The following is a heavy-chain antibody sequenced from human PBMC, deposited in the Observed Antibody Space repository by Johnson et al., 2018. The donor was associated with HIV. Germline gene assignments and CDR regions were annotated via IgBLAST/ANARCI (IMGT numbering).Heavy chain of an antibody. CDR2: ISYDGSNK. Sequence: QVQLVESGGGVVQPGGSLRLSCAASGFTFSSYGMHWVRQAPGKGLEWVAVISYDGSNKYYADSVKGRFTISRDNSKNTLYLQMNSLRAEDTAVYYCAKELALYSSGYGGDAFVIWGQGTMVTVSS. V-gene: IGHV3-33*05. J-gene: IGHJ3*02. CDR1: GFTFSSYG. CDR3: AKELALYSSGYGGDAFVI. D-gene: IGHD6-19*01.